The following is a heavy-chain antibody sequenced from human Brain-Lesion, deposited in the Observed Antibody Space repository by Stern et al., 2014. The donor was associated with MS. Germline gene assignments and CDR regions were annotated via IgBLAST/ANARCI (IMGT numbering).Heavy chain of an antibody. J-gene: IGHJ4*02. CDR2: FDPEDGET. D-gene: IGHD1-26*01. CDR3: ATLSPGAGGNYYRHFDY. CDR1: GYTLTELS. Sequence: QVQLGQSGAEVKKPGASVKVSCKVSGYTLTELSMHWVRQAPRKGLEWMGGFDPEDGETIYAQKFQGRVTMTEDTSTDTAYMELSSLRSEDTAVYYCATLSPGAGGNYYRHFDYWGQGTLVPVSS. V-gene: IGHV1-24*01.